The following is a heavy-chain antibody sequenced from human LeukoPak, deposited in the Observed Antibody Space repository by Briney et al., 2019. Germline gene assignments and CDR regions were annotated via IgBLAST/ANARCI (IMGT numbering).Heavy chain of an antibody. D-gene: IGHD3-10*01. CDR3: ASLGSLRGLIMHDY. J-gene: IGHJ4*02. V-gene: IGHV3-48*03. CDR2: ISRSSDYT. Sequence: GGSLRLSCAASGFTFSSYEMNWVRQAPGKGLEWVSYISRSSDYTNYADSVKGRFTISRDNAKNSLYLQMNSLRAEDTAFYYCASLGSLRGLIMHDYWGQGTLVTVSS. CDR1: GFTFSSYE.